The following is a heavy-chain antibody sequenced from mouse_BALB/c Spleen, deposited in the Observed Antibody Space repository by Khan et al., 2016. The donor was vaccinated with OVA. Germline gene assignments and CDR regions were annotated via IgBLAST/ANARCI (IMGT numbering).Heavy chain of an antibody. CDR1: GYTFTNAG. CDR3: ARGGAAYYRNDGGAMDY. V-gene: IGHV9-4*02. Sequence: QIQLVQSGPEPKKPGETVRISCKASGYTFTNAGMQWVQKMPGKGLKWIGWINTHSGVPKYAEDFKGRFAFSLETSASTVYLQITNLKNEDTATYFCARGGAAYYRNDGGAMDYWGQGTSVTVSS. J-gene: IGHJ4*01. D-gene: IGHD2-14*01. CDR2: INTHSGVP.